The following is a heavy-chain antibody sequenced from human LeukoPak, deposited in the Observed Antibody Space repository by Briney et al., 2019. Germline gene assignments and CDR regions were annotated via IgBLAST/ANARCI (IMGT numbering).Heavy chain of an antibody. V-gene: IGHV3-30*04. CDR3: AREIQGSAFSFDY. CDR2: ILYDGRTT. J-gene: IGHJ4*02. Sequence: PGGSLRLSCAASGFTFRSYTMHWVRQAPGKGLEWVAVILYDGRTTNYAESVRGRFTISRDTSENTLFLQMNNLRPEDTAIYYCAREIQGSAFSFDYWGPGNPSHRLL. D-gene: IGHD2/OR15-2a*01. CDR1: GFTFRSYT.